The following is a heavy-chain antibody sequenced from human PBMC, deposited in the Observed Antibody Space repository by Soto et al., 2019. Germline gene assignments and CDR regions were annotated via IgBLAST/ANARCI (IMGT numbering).Heavy chain of an antibody. Sequence: ESGGGVVQPGRSLRLSCAASGFTFSSYGMHWVRQAPGKGLEWVAVISYDGSNKYYADSVKGRFTISRDNSKNTLYLQMNSLRAEDTAVYYCAKEVLRLAAAGTYYFDYWGQGTLVTVSS. V-gene: IGHV3-30*18. CDR1: GFTFSSYG. CDR3: AKEVLRLAAAGTYYFDY. CDR2: ISYDGSNK. J-gene: IGHJ4*02. D-gene: IGHD6-13*01.